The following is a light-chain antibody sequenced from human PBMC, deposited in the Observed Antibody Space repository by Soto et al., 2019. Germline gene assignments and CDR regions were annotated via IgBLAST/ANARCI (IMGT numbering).Light chain of an antibody. CDR2: WAS. CDR3: QQYYSTPHS. J-gene: IGKJ4*01. V-gene: IGKV4-1*01. CDR1: QSVLCSSNNKNY. Sequence: IVMTQSPDSLPVSLGERATINCKSSQSVLCSSNNKNYLGWYQQKPGHPPKLLIYWASTRESGVPDRFSGSGSGTDSTLTIGSLQAEDVAVYYCQQYYSTPHSFGGGTKVDIK.